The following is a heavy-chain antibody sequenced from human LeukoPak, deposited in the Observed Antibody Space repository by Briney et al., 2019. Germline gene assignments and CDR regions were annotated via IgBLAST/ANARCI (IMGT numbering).Heavy chain of an antibody. J-gene: IGHJ4*02. CDR2: ISGSGEDT. V-gene: IGHV3-23*01. Sequence: GGSLRLSCVASGFSFSIYTMTWFRQAPGKGVEWVSSISGSGEDTHFADSVKGRFTVSRDNSRNTLFLQMDSLRVEDKAVYHCAKAKGGLWGQGTLVSVSS. D-gene: IGHD2-15*01. CDR3: AKAKGGL. CDR1: GFSFSIYT.